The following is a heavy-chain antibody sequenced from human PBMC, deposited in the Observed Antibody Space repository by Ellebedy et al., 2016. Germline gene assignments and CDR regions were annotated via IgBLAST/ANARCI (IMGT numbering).Heavy chain of an antibody. CDR1: GYTFTSYG. V-gene: IGHV1-18*01. CDR2: ISAYNGNT. Sequence: ASVKVSXXASGYTFTSYGISWVRQAPGQGLEWMGWISAYNGNTNYAQKLQGRVTMTTDTSTSTAYMELRSLRSDDTAMYYCARREPGGSGSYPLGYWGQGTLVTVSS. D-gene: IGHD3-10*01. CDR3: ARREPGGSGSYPLGY. J-gene: IGHJ4*02.